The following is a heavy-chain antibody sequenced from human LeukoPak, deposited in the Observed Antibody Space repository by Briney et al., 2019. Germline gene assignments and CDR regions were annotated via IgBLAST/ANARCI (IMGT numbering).Heavy chain of an antibody. CDR1: GGSFSGYY. CDR2: INHSGST. V-gene: IGHV4-34*01. J-gene: IGHJ3*02. CDR3: ARGVYTPAFDI. D-gene: IGHD2-15*01. Sequence: SATLSLTCAVYGGSFSGYYWSWIRQPPGKGLEWIGEINHSGSTNYNPSLKSRVTISVDTSKNQFSLKLSSVTAADTAVYYCARGVYTPAFDIWGQGTMVTVSS.